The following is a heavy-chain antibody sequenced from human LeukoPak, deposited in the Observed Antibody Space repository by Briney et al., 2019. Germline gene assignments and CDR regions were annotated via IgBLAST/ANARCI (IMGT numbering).Heavy chain of an antibody. J-gene: IGHJ3*02. V-gene: IGHV4-59*01. D-gene: IGHD6-19*01. CDR1: GGSISSYY. CDR2: IYYSGST. CDR3: TRDLGSGWPIGAFDI. Sequence: SETLSLTCTVSGGSISSYYWSWIRQPPGKGLEWIGYIYYSGSTSYNPSLKSRVTISVDTSKNQFSLKLSSVTAADTAVYYCTRDLGSGWPIGAFDIWGQGTMVTVSS.